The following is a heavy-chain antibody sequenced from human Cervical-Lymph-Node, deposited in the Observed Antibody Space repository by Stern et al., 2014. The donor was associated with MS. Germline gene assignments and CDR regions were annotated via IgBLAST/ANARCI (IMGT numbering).Heavy chain of an antibody. Sequence: QVQLQQSGSGQAKPSQTLSLTCAVSGGSISSGGSSWNWIRQPPGKGLEWIGFIYHSGSTYYKPCLKGLVFIQGDKSKNQFVLTLRFVTAADTAVYYCARGGVIYTQDRNGFDVWGQGTMVTVSS. CDR1: GGSISSGGSS. CDR2: IYHSGST. CDR3: ARGGVIYTQDRNGFDV. D-gene: IGHD2-21*01. V-gene: IGHV4-30-2*01. J-gene: IGHJ3*01.